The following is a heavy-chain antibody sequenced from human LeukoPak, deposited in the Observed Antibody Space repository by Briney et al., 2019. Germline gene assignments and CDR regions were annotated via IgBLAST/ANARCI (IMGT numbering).Heavy chain of an antibody. D-gene: IGHD2-2*01. CDR2: INPNSGGA. CDR1: GYTFTGYY. J-gene: IGHJ4*02. CDR3: ARVFTRAAKDCGTSCSGHQRSFDY. Sequence: ASVKVSCKASGYTFTGYYMHRVRQAPGQGLEWMGWINPNSGGANYAQKFQGRVTMTRDTSISTAYMELSRLRSDDTAVYYCARVFTRAAKDCGTSCSGHQRSFDYWGQGTLVTVSS. V-gene: IGHV1-2*02.